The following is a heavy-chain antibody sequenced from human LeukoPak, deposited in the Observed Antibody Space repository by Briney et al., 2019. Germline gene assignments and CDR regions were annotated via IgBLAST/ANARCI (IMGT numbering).Heavy chain of an antibody. Sequence: GGSLRLSCAASGFTFDDYGMSWVRQAPGKGLEWVSGINWNGGSTGYADSVKGRFTISRDNAKNSLYLQMNSLRAEDTALYYCARLQAGDDLWSGYYLYYYYYMDVWGKGTTVTVSS. J-gene: IGHJ6*03. CDR2: INWNGGST. D-gene: IGHD3-3*01. V-gene: IGHV3-20*04. CDR1: GFTFDDYG. CDR3: ARLQAGDDLWSGYYLYYYYYMDV.